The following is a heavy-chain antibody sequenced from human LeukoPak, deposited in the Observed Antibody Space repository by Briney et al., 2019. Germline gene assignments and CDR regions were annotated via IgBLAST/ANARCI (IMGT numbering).Heavy chain of an antibody. D-gene: IGHD3-10*01. J-gene: IGHJ6*03. CDR1: GGSFSGYY. Sequence: PSETLFLTCAVYGGSFSGYYWSWIRQPPGKGLEWIGEINHSGSANYNPSLKSRVTISVDTSKNQFPLKLSSVTAADTAVYYCARNRITMVRGVINYYYYYYMDVWGKGTTVTVSS. V-gene: IGHV4-34*01. CDR3: ARNRITMVRGVINYYYYYYMDV. CDR2: INHSGSA.